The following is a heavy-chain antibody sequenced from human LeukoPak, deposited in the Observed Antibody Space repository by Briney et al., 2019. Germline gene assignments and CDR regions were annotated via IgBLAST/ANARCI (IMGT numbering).Heavy chain of an antibody. D-gene: IGHD6-25*01. J-gene: IGHJ4*02. CDR3: ARSLTAAAGDY. V-gene: IGHV5-51*01. CDR2: IYPGDSDI. Sequence: GESLKISCKGSGYRFTIYWIGWVCQIPGKGLEWMAIIYPGDSDIRYSPSFQGQVTISADKSISTAYLQWSSLKASDTAMYYCARSLTAAAGDYWGQGTLVTVSS. CDR1: GYRFTIYW.